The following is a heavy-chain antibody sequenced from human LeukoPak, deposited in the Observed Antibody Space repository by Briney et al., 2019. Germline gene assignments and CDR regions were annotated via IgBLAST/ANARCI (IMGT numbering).Heavy chain of an antibody. J-gene: IGHJ4*02. Sequence: GGSLRLSCAASGFTFSTYWMKWVRQAPGKGLEWVASIKEDGSDKYYVDSVKGRFSITRDNAKNSLYLQMNSLRTEDTAVYYCAKGGHFNFDYWGQGTLVTVSS. CDR3: AKGGHFNFDY. CDR1: GFTFSTYW. CDR2: IKEDGSDK. V-gene: IGHV3-7*01. D-gene: IGHD5-12*01.